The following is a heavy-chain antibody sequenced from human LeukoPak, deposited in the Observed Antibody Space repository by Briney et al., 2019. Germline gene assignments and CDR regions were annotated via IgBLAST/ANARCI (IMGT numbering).Heavy chain of an antibody. CDR3: AKALRGVIVFDY. CDR1: GFTFGSYA. CDR2: ISGSGGST. D-gene: IGHD3-10*01. J-gene: IGHJ4*02. Sequence: GGSLRLSCAASGFTFGSYAMSWVRQAPGKGLEWVSAISGSGGSTYYADSVKGRFTISRDNSKNTLYLQMNSLRAEDTAVYYCAKALRGVIVFDYWGQGTLVTVSS. V-gene: IGHV3-23*01.